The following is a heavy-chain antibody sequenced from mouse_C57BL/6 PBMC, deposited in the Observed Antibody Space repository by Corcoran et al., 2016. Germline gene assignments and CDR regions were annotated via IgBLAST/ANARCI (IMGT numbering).Heavy chain of an antibody. CDR2: INPNNGGT. Sequence: EVQLQQSGPELVKPGASVKISCKASGYTFTDYYMNWVKQSHGKSLEWIGDINPNNGGTSYNQKFKGKATLTVDKSSSTAYMELRSLTSEDSAVYYCARRLNGYEHWYFDVWGTGTTVTVSS. D-gene: IGHD2-2*01. CDR1: GYTFTDYY. J-gene: IGHJ1*03. CDR3: ARRLNGYEHWYFDV. V-gene: IGHV1-26*01.